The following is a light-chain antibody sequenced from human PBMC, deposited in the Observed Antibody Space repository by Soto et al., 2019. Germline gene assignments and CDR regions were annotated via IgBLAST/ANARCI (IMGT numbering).Light chain of an antibody. CDR2: NNN. Sequence: QSALTQPPSVSGAPGQRVTISCTGSSSNFGAGYDVHWYQQFPGTVPKVLIFNNNNRPSGVPDRFSGSKSGTSASLAITGLQAEDEADYYCQSYDTSLSAWVFGGGTKLTVL. V-gene: IGLV1-40*01. CDR3: QSYDTSLSAWV. CDR1: SSNFGAGYD. J-gene: IGLJ3*02.